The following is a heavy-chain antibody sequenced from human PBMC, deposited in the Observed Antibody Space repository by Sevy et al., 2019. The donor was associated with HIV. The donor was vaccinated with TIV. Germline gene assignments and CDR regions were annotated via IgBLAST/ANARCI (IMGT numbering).Heavy chain of an antibody. D-gene: IGHD3-22*01. CDR2: IFYSGST. CDR1: GGSISSGDYY. CDR3: ARQRASSGYFYFDS. V-gene: IGHV4-30-4*01. J-gene: IGHJ4*02. Sequence: SETLSLTCTVSGGSISSGDYYWSSIRQPPGKGLEWIGYIFYSGSTYFNPSLKSRVTISLDTSKSQFSLRLSSVTAADTAVFYCARQRASSGYFYFDSWGQGTLVTVSS.